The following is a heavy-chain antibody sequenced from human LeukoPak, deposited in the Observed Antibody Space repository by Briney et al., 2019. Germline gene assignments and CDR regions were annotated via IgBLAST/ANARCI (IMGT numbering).Heavy chain of an antibody. CDR3: AKGIAAAGDYMDV. D-gene: IGHD6-13*01. V-gene: IGHV3-43D*04. CDR1: GFTFVDYA. J-gene: IGHJ6*03. CDR2: ISWDGGST. Sequence: GGSLRLSCAASGFTFVDYAMHWVRQAPGKGLEWVSLISWDGGSTYYADSVKGRFTISRDNSKNSLYLQMNSLRAEDTALYYCAKGIAAAGDYMDVWGKGTTVTVSS.